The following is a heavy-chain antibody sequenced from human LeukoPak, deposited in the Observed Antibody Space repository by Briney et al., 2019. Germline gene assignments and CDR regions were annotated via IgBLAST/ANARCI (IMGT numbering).Heavy chain of an antibody. Sequence: PSETLSLTCTVSGGSISSSSYYWGWIRQPPGKGLEWIGSIYHSGSTYYNPSLKSRVTISVDTSKNQFSLKLSSVTAADTAVYYCARYRRSSGLIFDYWGQGTLVTVSS. V-gene: IGHV4-39*01. CDR3: ARYRRSSGLIFDY. CDR2: IYHSGST. D-gene: IGHD6-19*01. J-gene: IGHJ4*02. CDR1: GGSISSSSYY.